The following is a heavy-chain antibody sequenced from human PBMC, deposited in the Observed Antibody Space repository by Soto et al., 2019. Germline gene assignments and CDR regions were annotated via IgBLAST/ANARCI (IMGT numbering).Heavy chain of an antibody. CDR2: TSYGGSE. CDR3: AKDRTLSGSYLLES. V-gene: IGHV3-30*18. CDR1: GFSLSTYG. J-gene: IGHJ5*02. Sequence: QVQLVESGGGVVQPGRSLRLSCAASGFSLSTYGMHWVRQAPGKGLEWVAVTSYGGSEDYAESVKGRFTISRDNSKNTLYLQMNRLRAEDTAVYYFAKDRTLSGSYLLESWGQGTLVTVSS. D-gene: IGHD1-26*01.